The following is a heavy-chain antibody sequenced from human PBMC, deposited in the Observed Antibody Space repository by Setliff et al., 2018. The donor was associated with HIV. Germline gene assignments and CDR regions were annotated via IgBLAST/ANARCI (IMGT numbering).Heavy chain of an antibody. CDR3: ARGRVRGVLDY. CDR1: GGSVSSSTTYY. V-gene: IGHV4-39*02. J-gene: IGHJ4*02. Sequence: PSETLSLTCTVSGGSVSSSTTYYWGWIRQPPGKGLEWIGSMYYTGSSYYNPSLKSRVTISVDTSKNQFSLKVNSVTATDTAVYYCARGRVRGVLDYWGQGTLVTVSS. D-gene: IGHD3-10*01. CDR2: MYYTGSS.